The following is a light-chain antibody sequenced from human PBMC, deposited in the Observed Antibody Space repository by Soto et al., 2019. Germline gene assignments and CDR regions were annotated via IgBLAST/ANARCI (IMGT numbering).Light chain of an antibody. CDR3: QHYYSYPYT. J-gene: IGKJ2*01. CDR1: HVVSNY. Sequence: AVQMTQSPSSLSASIGDTVTITCRASHVVSNYLAWYQQKPGNPPKALIYAASFLQSGVPSRFSDSGSGTDFSLTISFLQSEDFATYYCQHYYSYPYTFGQGTTLE. V-gene: IGKV1-8*01. CDR2: AAS.